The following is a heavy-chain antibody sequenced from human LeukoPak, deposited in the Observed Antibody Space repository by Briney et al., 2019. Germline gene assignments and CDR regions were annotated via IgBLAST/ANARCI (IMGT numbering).Heavy chain of an antibody. V-gene: IGHV3-33*01. CDR1: GFTFSSYG. J-gene: IGHJ5*02. CDR2: ISYDGSNK. D-gene: IGHD1-14*01. Sequence: GGSLRLSCAASGFTFSSYGMHWVRQAPGKGVEWVAVISYDGSNKYYADPVKGRFTISRDNSKNTLSLQMNSLRAEDSAVYYCARDTTGWFDPWGQGTLVTVAS. CDR3: ARDTTGWFDP.